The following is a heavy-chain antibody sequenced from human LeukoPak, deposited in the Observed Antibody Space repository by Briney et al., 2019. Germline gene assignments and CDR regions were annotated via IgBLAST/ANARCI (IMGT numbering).Heavy chain of an antibody. J-gene: IGHJ5*02. CDR1: GFTFSSYS. V-gene: IGHV3-48*01. CDR3: ARDSPSDSRAAFDP. Sequence: GGSLRLSCAASGFTFSSYSLNWIRQAPGKGLEWISYSSTSTSIIYYADSVKGRFTISRDNAKNSLYLQMNSLRAEDTAVYYCARDSPSDSRAAFDPWGQGTLVTVSS. D-gene: IGHD5-18*01. CDR2: SSTSTSII.